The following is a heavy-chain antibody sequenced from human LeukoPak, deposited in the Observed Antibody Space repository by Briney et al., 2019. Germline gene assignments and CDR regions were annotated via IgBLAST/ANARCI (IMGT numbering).Heavy chain of an antibody. J-gene: IGHJ3*02. Sequence: SETLSLTCTVSGGSISSSFNYWAWIRQHPGKGLEWIGYIYYSGSTYYNPSLRSRVTISVDTSKNQFSLKLSSVTAADTAVYFCARRRVVVASTDGASGAFDIWGQGTMVTVSS. D-gene: IGHD2-15*01. V-gene: IGHV4-31*03. CDR3: ARRRVVVASTDGASGAFDI. CDR2: IYYSGST. CDR1: GGSISSSFNY.